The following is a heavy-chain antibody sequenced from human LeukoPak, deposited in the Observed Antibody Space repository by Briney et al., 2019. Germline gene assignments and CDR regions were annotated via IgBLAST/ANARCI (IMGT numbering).Heavy chain of an antibody. CDR1: GYTFTGYY. D-gene: IGHD4-17*01. V-gene: IGHV1-2*02. CDR2: INPNSGGT. J-gene: IGHJ5*02. CDR3: AKESLRFPLNWFDP. Sequence: GASVKVSCKASGYTFTGYYMHWVRQAPGQGLEWMGWINPNSGGTNYAQKFQGRVTMTRDTSISTAYMELSRLRSDDTAVYYCAKESLRFPLNWFDPWGQGTLVTVSS.